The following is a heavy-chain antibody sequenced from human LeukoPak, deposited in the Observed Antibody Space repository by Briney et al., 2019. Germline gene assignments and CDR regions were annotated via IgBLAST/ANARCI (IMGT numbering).Heavy chain of an antibody. CDR1: NGSFSDYY. D-gene: IGHD1-26*01. Sequence: SETLSLTCAVFNGSFSDYYWSWIRQPPGKGLEWIGEINHSGSTNYNPSLKSRVTISVDTSKNQFSLKLSSVTAADTAVYYCARLFLQVGATIWGQGTLVTVSS. J-gene: IGHJ4*02. V-gene: IGHV4-34*01. CDR2: INHSGST. CDR3: ARLFLQVGATI.